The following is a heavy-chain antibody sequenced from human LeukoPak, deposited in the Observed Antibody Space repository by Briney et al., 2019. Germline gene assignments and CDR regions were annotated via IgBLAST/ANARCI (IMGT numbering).Heavy chain of an antibody. Sequence: GGSLRLSCEASGFTFSTFAMIWVRQPPGKGLEWVSSIFPSGGEIHYADSVRGRFTISRDNSKNTLSLQMNSLRAEDTAIYYCATYRQVLLPFESWGQGTLVTVSS. CDR2: IFPSGGEI. CDR3: ATYRQVLLPFES. D-gene: IGHD2-8*02. J-gene: IGHJ4*02. CDR1: GFTFSTFA. V-gene: IGHV3-23*01.